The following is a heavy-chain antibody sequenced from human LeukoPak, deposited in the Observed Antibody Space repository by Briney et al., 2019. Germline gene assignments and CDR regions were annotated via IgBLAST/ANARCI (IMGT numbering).Heavy chain of an antibody. D-gene: IGHD6-19*01. V-gene: IGHV3-7*05. J-gene: IGHJ4*02. CDR1: GFTFSSFW. Sequence: GGSLRLSCVASGFTFSSFWMSWVRQAPGKGLEWVANIKQDGSEKYYVDSVKGRFTISRDNGKNSLYLQMNSLRAEDTAVYYCLAGTVGYWGQGTLVTVSA. CDR3: LAGTVGY. CDR2: IKQDGSEK.